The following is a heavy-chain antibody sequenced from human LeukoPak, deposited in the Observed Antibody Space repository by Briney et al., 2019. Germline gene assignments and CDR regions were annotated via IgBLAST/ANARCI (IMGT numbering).Heavy chain of an antibody. CDR2: ISWNSGSI. V-gene: IGHV3-9*01. Sequence: GGSLRLSCAASGFTFDDYAMHWVRQAPGKGLEWVSGISWNSGSIGYADSVKGRFTISRDNAKNSLYLQMNSLRAEDTALYYCAKDARGGGLYYFDYWGQGTLVTVSS. J-gene: IGHJ4*02. CDR1: GFTFDDYA. D-gene: IGHD2-15*01. CDR3: AKDARGGGLYYFDY.